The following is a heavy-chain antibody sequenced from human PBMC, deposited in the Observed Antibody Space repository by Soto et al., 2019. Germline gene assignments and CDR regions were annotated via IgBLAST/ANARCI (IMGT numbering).Heavy chain of an antibody. V-gene: IGHV3-48*03. CDR2: ISSSGSTI. CDR3: AREYAVHYYYYGMDV. J-gene: IGHJ6*04. Sequence: PGGSLRLSCAASGFIFENFGMSWVRQAPGKGLEWVSYISSSGSTIYYADSVKGRFTISRDNAKNSLYLKMNSMRAEDTAVYYCAREYAVHYYYYGMDVCGKGTTVTV. CDR1: GFIFENFG.